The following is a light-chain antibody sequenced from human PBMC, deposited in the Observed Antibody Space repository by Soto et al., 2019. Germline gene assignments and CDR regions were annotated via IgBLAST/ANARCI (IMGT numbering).Light chain of an antibody. CDR3: QKYNSAPWT. CDR2: AAS. CDR1: QGISNF. V-gene: IGKV1-27*01. J-gene: IGKJ1*01. Sequence: DIQMTQSPSSLSASIGDRVTITCRASQGISNFLAWYQQRPGKVPKLLIYAASTLQSGVPSRFSGSGSGTDFTLTISSLQPEDVATYYCQKYNSAPWTFGQGTKVEIK.